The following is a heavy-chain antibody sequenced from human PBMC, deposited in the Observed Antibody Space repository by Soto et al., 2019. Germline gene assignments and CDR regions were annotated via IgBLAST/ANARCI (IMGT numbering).Heavy chain of an antibody. J-gene: IGHJ3*01. CDR2: ITPFNGNT. D-gene: IGHD4-17*01. CDR3: ASLGPDADPRPYGDYEV. V-gene: IGHV1-45*02. CDR1: GYTFTYRY. Sequence: ASVKVSCKASGYTFTYRYLHWVRQAPGQALEWMGWITPFNGNTNYAQKFQDRVTITRDRSMSTAYMELSSLRSEDTAMYYCASLGPDADPRPYGDYEVWGQGTMVTVSS.